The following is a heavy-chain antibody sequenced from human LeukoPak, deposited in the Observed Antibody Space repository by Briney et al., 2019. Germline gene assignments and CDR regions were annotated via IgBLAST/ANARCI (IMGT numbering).Heavy chain of an antibody. V-gene: IGHV3-30*04. CDR3: ARATSRYGYGYYFDY. J-gene: IGHJ4*02. Sequence: GRSLRLSCAASGFTFSSYAMHWVRQAPGKGLEWVAVISYDGSNKYYADSVKGRFTISRDNSKNTLYLQMNSLRAEDTAVYYCARATSRYGYGYYFDYWGQGTLVTVSS. D-gene: IGHD5-18*01. CDR1: GFTFSSYA. CDR2: ISYDGSNK.